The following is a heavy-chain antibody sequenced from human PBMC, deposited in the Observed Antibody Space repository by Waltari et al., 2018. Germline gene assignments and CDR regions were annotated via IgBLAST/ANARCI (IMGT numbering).Heavy chain of an antibody. J-gene: IGHJ4*02. V-gene: IGHV3-74*01. CDR3: TRATAVSFDY. Sequence: EVQLVESGGGLVQPGGSLRLSCAASGFSFSNYWIHWVRQAPGKGREWVPRINPYGRSISHADSVRGRFTITRDNAKNTLYLQMNSLRVDDTAVYYCTRATAVSFDYWGLGTLVTVSS. CDR2: INPYGRSI. D-gene: IGHD6-19*01. CDR1: GFSFSNYW.